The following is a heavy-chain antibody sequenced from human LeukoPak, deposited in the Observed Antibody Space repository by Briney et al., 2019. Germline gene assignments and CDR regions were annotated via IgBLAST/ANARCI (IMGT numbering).Heavy chain of an antibody. J-gene: IGHJ4*02. CDR1: GFTFSSYA. CDR3: TRSPYDSSGYEGFVDY. V-gene: IGHV3-64*01. Sequence: GGSLRLSCAASGFTFSSYAMHWVRQAPGKGLEYVSAISSNGGSTYYANSVKGRFTISRDNSKNTLYLQMGSLRAEDMAVYYCTRSPYDSSGYEGFVDYWGQGTLVTVSS. CDR2: ISSNGGST. D-gene: IGHD3-22*01.